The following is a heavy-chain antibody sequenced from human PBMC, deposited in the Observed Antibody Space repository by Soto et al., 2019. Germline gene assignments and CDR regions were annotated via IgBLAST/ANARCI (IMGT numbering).Heavy chain of an antibody. D-gene: IGHD2-15*01. CDR3: ARVVPATRYFDS. J-gene: IGHJ4*02. CDR2: IYHSGTT. V-gene: IGHV4-30-2*01. CDR1: GGSIINDNYS. Sequence: KSSETLSLTCTVSGGSIINDNYSWSWVRQPPGKGLGWIGYIYHSGTTYYNPSLNSRVTISVDGSSNQFSLKLTSVMAADTAVYYCARVVPATRYFDSWGPGILVTSPQ.